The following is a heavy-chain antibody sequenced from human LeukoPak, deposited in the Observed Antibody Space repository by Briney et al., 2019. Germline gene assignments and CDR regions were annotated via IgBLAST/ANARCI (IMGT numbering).Heavy chain of an antibody. V-gene: IGHV4-39*01. Sequence: SEALSLTCTVSGGSISSSSYYWGWIRQPPGKGLEWIGRIYYSGSSYYNPSLKGRVTISVHTSKNQFSLKLSSVTAADTAVYYCARHVDTATDYFDYWGQGTLVTVSS. D-gene: IGHD5-18*01. CDR2: IYYSGSS. J-gene: IGHJ4*02. CDR1: GGSISSSSYY. CDR3: ARHVDTATDYFDY.